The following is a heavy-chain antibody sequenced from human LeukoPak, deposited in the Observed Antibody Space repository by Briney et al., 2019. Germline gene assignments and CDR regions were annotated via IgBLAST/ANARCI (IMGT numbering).Heavy chain of an antibody. D-gene: IGHD3-3*01. Sequence: GGSLRLSCAASGFTFSSYAMSWVRQAPGKGLEWVSASSGSGGSTYYADSVKGRFTISRDNSKNTLYLQMNSLRAEDTAVYYCAKVVPYYDFWSGHPFDYWGQGTLVTVSS. J-gene: IGHJ4*02. CDR1: GFTFSSYA. CDR3: AKVVPYYDFWSGHPFDY. CDR2: SSGSGGST. V-gene: IGHV3-23*01.